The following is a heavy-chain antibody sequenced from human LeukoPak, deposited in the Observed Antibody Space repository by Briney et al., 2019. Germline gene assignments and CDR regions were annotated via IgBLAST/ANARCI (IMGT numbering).Heavy chain of an antibody. CDR1: GGSISSYY. CDR3: ARVYYGSGSFYFDY. Sequence: PETLSLTCTVSGGSISSYYWSWIRQPPGKGLEWIGYIYYSGSTNYNPSLKSRVTISVDTSKNQFSLKLSSVTAADTAVYYCARVYYGSGSFYFDYWGQGTLVTVSS. CDR2: IYYSGST. D-gene: IGHD3-10*01. V-gene: IGHV4-59*01. J-gene: IGHJ4*02.